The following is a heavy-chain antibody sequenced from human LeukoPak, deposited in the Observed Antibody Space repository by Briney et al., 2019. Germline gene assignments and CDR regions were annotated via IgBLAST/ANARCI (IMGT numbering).Heavy chain of an antibody. J-gene: IGHJ4*02. V-gene: IGHV5-10-1*01. CDR1: GYSFTSYW. CDR2: IDPSGSYT. Sequence: GEALRISCKGSGYSFTSYWISWVRQMPGKGLEWMGRIDPSGSYTNYSPSFQGHVTISADKSISTAYLQWSSLKASDTAMYYCARMKGSGYDLMLWGQGTLVTVSS. CDR3: ARMKGSGYDLML. D-gene: IGHD5-12*01.